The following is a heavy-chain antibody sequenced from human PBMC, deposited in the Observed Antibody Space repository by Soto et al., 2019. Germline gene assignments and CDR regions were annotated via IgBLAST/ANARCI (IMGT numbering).Heavy chain of an antibody. CDR2: IWYDGSNK. V-gene: IGHV3-33*01. D-gene: IGHD2-2*01. CDR1: GFTFSSYG. Sequence: GGSLRLSCAASGFTFSSYGMHWVRQAPGKGLEWVAVIWYDGSNKYYADSVKGRFTISRDNSKNTLYLQMNSLRAEDTAVYYCARTYGSSRYGRLNPLWVDVWGQGTTVTVSS. CDR3: ARTYGSSRYGRLNPLWVDV. J-gene: IGHJ6*02.